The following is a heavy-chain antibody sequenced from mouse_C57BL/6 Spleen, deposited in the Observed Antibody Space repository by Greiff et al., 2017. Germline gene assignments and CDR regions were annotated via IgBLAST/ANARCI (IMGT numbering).Heavy chain of an antibody. J-gene: IGHJ4*01. CDR3: ARVFYGNHAMDY. CDR2: IYPGDGDT. CDR1: GYAFSSYW. D-gene: IGHD2-1*01. Sequence: VKLVESGAELVKPGASVKISCKASGYAFSSYWMNWVKQRPGKGLEWIGQIYPGDGDTNYNGKFKGKATLTADKSSSTAYMQLSSLTSEDSAVYFCARVFYGNHAMDYWGQGTSVTVSS. V-gene: IGHV1-80*01.